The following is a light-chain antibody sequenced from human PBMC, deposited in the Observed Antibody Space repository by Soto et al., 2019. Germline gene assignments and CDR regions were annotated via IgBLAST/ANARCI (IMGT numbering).Light chain of an antibody. Sequence: QSVLTQPPSASGSPGQSVTISCAGTSSDVGSYIFVSWYQHHPGKAPKLLIYEITKRPPGVSDRFSGSKSGNTASLTVSGLQVEDEADYYCSLYAGGNNVIFGGGTQLDRP. CDR2: EIT. CDR3: SLYAGGNNVI. J-gene: IGLJ2*01. V-gene: IGLV2-8*01. CDR1: SSDVGSYIF.